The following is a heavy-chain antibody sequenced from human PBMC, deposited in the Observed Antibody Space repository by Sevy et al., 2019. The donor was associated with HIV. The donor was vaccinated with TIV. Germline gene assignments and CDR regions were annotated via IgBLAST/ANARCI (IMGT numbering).Heavy chain of an antibody. CDR3: ARDSYYYDMHSSYRPPDY. J-gene: IGHJ4*02. Sequence: ASVKVSCKASGYNFNTYGITWVRQAPGQGLEWMGWIGVNNGKTNYAARLQARISMTADTSTSTVHMELRTLTSDDTAIYFCARDSYYYDMHSSYRPPDYWGQGTLVTVSS. V-gene: IGHV1-18*01. D-gene: IGHD3-22*01. CDR2: IGVNNGKT. CDR1: GYNFNTYG.